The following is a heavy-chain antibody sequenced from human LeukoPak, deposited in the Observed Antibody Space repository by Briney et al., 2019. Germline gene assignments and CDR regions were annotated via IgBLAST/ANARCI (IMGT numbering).Heavy chain of an antibody. CDR1: GYTFTGYY. CDR3: AREGYSSSWPYYYYYMDV. CDR2: ISAYNGNT. V-gene: IGHV1-18*04. D-gene: IGHD6-13*01. J-gene: IGHJ6*03. Sequence: ASVKVSCKASGYTFTGYYMHWVRQAPGQGLEWMGWISAYNGNTNYAQKLQGRVTMTTDTSTSTAYMELRSLRSDDTAVYYCAREGYSSSWPYYYYYMDVWGKGTTVTVSS.